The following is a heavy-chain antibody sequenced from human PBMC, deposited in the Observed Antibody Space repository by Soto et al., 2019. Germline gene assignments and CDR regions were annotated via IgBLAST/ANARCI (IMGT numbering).Heavy chain of an antibody. V-gene: IGHV3-21*01. CDR2: ISSTTNYI. D-gene: IGHD2-15*01. CDR3: AKDQASGQGSFDS. CDR1: GFTFTRYS. J-gene: IGHJ4*02. Sequence: PGGSLRLSCAASGFTFTRYSMNWVRQAPGKGLEWVSSISSTTNYIYYADSMKGRFTISRDNSKNTLFLQMNSLRADDTAVYYCAKDQASGQGSFDSWGQGTLVTVSS.